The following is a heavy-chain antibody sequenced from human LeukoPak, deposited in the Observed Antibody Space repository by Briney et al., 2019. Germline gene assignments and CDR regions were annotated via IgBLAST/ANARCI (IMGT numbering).Heavy chain of an antibody. CDR3: ARDDPPPPDAYYYDSSGYYYVWWFDP. Sequence: PGGSLRLSCAASGFAFGTHWMNWVRQAPGKGLEWVATTDEDGNKKYYVDSVKGRFTISRDNAKNSLYLQMNSLRAEDTAVYYCARDDPPPPDAYYYDSSGYYYVWWFDPWGQGTLVTVSS. D-gene: IGHD3-22*01. CDR1: GFAFGTHW. CDR2: TDEDGNKK. J-gene: IGHJ5*02. V-gene: IGHV3-7*01.